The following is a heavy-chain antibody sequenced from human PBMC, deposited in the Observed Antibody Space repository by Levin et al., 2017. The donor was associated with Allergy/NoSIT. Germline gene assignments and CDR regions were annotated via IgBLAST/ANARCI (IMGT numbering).Heavy chain of an antibody. Sequence: LSLTCAASGFPFSSYEVNWVRQAPGKGLEWVSQISSSGSNRFYADSVKGRFTISRDNAKNSLYLQMNSLRAEDTAVYYCARAYCSSTSCYGVDYWGQGTLVTVSS. CDR3: ARAYCSSTSCYGVDY. CDR1: GFPFSSYE. CDR2: ISSSGSNR. J-gene: IGHJ4*02. D-gene: IGHD2-2*01. V-gene: IGHV3-48*03.